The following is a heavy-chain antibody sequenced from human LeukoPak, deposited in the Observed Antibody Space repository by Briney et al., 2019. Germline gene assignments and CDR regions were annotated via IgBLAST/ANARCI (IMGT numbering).Heavy chain of an antibody. CDR1: GGSISSGSDY. CDR2: IYTRGST. D-gene: IGHD5-24*01. V-gene: IGHV4-61*02. J-gene: IGHJ4*02. Sequence: TLSLTCTVSGGSISSGSDYWSWLRQPAGKGLEWIWRIYTRGSTHYNPSLKSRVTISVDTSKNQFSLKLRAVSAADTAVYYCARDPGRDGYNLFDYWGQGTLVTVSS. CDR3: ARDPGRDGYNLFDY.